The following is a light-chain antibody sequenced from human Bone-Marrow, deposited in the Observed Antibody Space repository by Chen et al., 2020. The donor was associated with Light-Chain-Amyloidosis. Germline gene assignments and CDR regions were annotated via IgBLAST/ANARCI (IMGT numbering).Light chain of an antibody. CDR2: RAS. Sequence: DLVISQAPDSLAVSLRESDANNCKASQSVLYISNSEYDLAWYQQKAGQPPKLLIDRASTRQSGVPDRFSGSGSGTDFTLTISSLQAEDVAVYFCQQYYSIPLTFGGGTKVEFK. CDR3: QQYYSIPLT. CDR1: QSVLYISNSEYD. J-gene: IGKJ4*01. V-gene: IGKV4-1*01.